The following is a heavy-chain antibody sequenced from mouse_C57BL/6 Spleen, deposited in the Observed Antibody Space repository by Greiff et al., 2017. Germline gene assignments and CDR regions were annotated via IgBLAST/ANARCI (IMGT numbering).Heavy chain of an antibody. CDR2: IDPNSGGT. V-gene: IGHV1-72*01. CDR1: GYTFTSYW. J-gene: IGHJ2*01. Sequence: QVQLKQPGAELVKPGASVKLSCKASGYTFTSYWMHWVKQRPGRGLEWIGRIDPNSGGTKYNEKFKSKATLTVDKPSSTAYMQLSSLTSEDSAVYYCARSSLQGNFDYWGQGTTLTVSS. CDR3: ARSSLQGNFDY.